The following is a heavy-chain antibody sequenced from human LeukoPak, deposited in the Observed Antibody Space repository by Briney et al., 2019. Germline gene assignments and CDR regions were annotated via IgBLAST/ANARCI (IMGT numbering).Heavy chain of an antibody. Sequence: GGSLRLFCGASGFIFSSYCMSWVRQAPGKGLEWVADIKQDGSEKYYVESVKGRFTISRDNAKNTLYLQMNSLIAEDTAVYLCVKGQTTVNNWGQGTLVTVSS. J-gene: IGHJ4*02. CDR2: IKQDGSEK. D-gene: IGHD4-17*01. CDR3: VKGQTTVNN. V-gene: IGHV3-7*03. CDR1: GFIFSSYC.